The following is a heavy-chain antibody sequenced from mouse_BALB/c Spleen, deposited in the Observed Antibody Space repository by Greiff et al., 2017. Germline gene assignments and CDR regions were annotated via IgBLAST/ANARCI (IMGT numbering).Heavy chain of an antibody. Sequence: EVQGVESGGGLVQPGGSLKLSCAASGFTFSSYTMSWVRQTPEKRLEWVAYISNGGGSTYYPDTVKGRFTISRDNAKNTLYLQMSSLKSEDTAMYYCARHGGYGNYDFDYWGQGTTLTVSS. V-gene: IGHV5-12-2*01. J-gene: IGHJ2*01. CDR1: GFTFSSYT. D-gene: IGHD2-1*01. CDR3: ARHGGYGNYDFDY. CDR2: ISNGGGST.